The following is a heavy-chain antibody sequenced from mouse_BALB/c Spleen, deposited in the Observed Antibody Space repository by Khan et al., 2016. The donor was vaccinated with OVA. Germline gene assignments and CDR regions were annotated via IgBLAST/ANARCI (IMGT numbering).Heavy chain of an antibody. J-gene: IGHJ3*01. CDR1: GDSITSGY. V-gene: IGHV3-8*02. D-gene: IGHD2-14*01. CDR3: ARSTYRYAFAY. Sequence: EVQLQESGPSLVKPSQTLSLTCSVTGDSITSGYWNWIRKFPGNKLEYMGYMIYSGNTSYNPSLKSRISITRHTSTNQYYLQLNSVTTEDTATYDCARSTYRYAFAYWGQGTLVTVSA. CDR2: MIYSGNT.